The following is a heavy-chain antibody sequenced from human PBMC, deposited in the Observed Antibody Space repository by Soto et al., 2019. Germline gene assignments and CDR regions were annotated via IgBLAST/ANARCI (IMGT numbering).Heavy chain of an antibody. CDR2: IYSAGAT. CDR3: TRHIPPSRGFDF. J-gene: IGHJ4*02. V-gene: IGHV4-4*02. D-gene: IGHD2-2*02. Sequence: QVQLQMSGPGLVKPSGTLSLTCTVSGVSMHDNWWSWVRQSPDKGLEWIGEIYSAGATNYNPPFKSRAAISIDTSKNEFSLKLFSVTAADTALYYCTRHIPPSRGFDFWDQGTLVNVSS. CDR1: GVSMHDNW.